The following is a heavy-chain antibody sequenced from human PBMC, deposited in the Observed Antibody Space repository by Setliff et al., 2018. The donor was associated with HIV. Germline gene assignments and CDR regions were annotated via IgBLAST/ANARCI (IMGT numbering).Heavy chain of an antibody. V-gene: IGHV1-46*01. CDR3: ARDPAPSSSASYFQH. CDR2: INPSSGST. CDR1: GYRFTGFA. J-gene: IGHJ1*01. D-gene: IGHD6-6*01. Sequence: SVKVSCKASGYRFTGFAIHWVRQAPGQGLEWMGIINPSSGSTTYAQKFQGRVTMTRDTSTSTVYMELSSLRSEDTAVYYCARDPAPSSSASYFQHWGQGTPVTVSS.